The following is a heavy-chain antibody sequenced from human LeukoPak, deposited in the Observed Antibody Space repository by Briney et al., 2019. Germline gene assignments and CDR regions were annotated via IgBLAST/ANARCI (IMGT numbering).Heavy chain of an antibody. CDR3: ARRAGEYSHPYDY. Sequence: AGGSLRLSCAASGFTVSSNEMSWVRQAPGKGLEWVSFISSGGNTDHSDSVKGRFTISRDNSKNTLYLQMNSLRAEDTAIYYCARRAGEYSHPYDYWGQGTLVTVSS. CDR1: GFTVSSNE. V-gene: IGHV3-53*01. D-gene: IGHD2-15*01. J-gene: IGHJ4*02. CDR2: ISSGGNT.